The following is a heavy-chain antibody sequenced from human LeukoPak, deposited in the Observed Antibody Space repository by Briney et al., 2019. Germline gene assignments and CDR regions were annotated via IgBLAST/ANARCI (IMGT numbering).Heavy chain of an antibody. D-gene: IGHD3-22*01. Sequence: GGSLRLSCAAYGFTFSSYWMHWVRQAPGKGLVWVSRINSDGSSTSYADSVKGRFTISRDNAKNTLYLQMNSLRAEDTAVYYCASTYYDSSGYDLWGQGTLVTVSS. CDR1: GFTFSSYW. V-gene: IGHV3-74*01. CDR3: ASTYYDSSGYDL. J-gene: IGHJ4*02. CDR2: INSDGSST.